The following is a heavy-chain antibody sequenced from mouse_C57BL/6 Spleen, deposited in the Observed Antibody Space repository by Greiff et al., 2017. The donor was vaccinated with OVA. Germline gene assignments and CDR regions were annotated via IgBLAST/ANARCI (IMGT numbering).Heavy chain of an antibody. D-gene: IGHD1-1*01. CDR3: ASDYEGPWFAY. CDR1: GFSLTSYG. Sequence: VQLQQSGPGLVQPSQSLSITCTVSGFSLTSYGVHWVRQSPGKGLEWLGVIWSGGSTDYNAAFISRLSISKDNSKSQVFFKMNSLQADDTAIYYCASDYEGPWFAYGGQGTLVTVSA. J-gene: IGHJ3*01. V-gene: IGHV2-2*01. CDR2: IWSGGST.